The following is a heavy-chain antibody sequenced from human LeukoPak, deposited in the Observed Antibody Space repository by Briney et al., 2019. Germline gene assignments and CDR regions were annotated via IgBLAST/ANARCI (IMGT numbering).Heavy chain of an antibody. Sequence: PSETLSLTCTVSGGSISSYYWSWIRQPPGKGLEWIGYIYYSGSTNYNPSLKSRVTISVDTSKNQFSLKLSSVTAADTAVYYCARETPRRGETRDGYRWGQGTVVTVSS. D-gene: IGHD5-24*01. CDR1: GGSISSYY. J-gene: IGHJ4*02. CDR2: IYYSGST. V-gene: IGHV4-59*01. CDR3: ARETPRRGETRDGYR.